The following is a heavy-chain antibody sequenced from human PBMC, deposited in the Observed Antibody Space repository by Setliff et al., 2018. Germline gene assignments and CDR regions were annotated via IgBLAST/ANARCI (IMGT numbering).Heavy chain of an antibody. CDR3: VREGVDSRSSTDYRYYMDV. J-gene: IGHJ6*03. Sequence: SVKVSCKASGGTFNSYAISWVRQAPGQGLEWMGGIIPIFGSASYARKFQGRVTVTADESTSTAYMELSSLRSEDTAVYYCVREGVDSRSSTDYRYYMDVWGKGTTVTVSS. CDR1: GGTFNSYA. CDR2: IIPIFGSA. D-gene: IGHD3-22*01. V-gene: IGHV1-69*13.